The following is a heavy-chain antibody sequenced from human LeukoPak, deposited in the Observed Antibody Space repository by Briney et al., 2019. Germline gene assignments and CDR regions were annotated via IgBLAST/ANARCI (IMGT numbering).Heavy chain of an antibody. V-gene: IGHV3-23*01. D-gene: IGHD3-10*01. CDR2: ISGSGGST. CDR1: GFIFSSYG. J-gene: IGHJ4*02. CDR3: AKDFGAPS. Sequence: GGSLRLSCAASGFIFSSYGMSWVRQAPGKGLEGVSGISGSGGSTYYVDSVNGRFTISRATSKNTLYLQMNSLRADDTAVYYCAKDFGAPSWGQGPLVTVYS.